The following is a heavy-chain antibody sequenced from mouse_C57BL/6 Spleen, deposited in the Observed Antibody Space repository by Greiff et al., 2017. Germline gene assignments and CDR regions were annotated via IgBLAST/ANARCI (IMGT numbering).Heavy chain of an antibody. CDR2: IDPNGGGT. J-gene: IGHJ4*01. Sequence: QVQLQQPGAELVKPGASVKLSCKASGYTFTSYWMHWVKQRPGRGLEWIGRIDPNGGGTKYNEKFKSKATLTVDKPSSTADMQLRSLTSEDSAVYYCATVGGYFTPAMDYWGQGTSVTVSS. V-gene: IGHV1-72*01. CDR1: GYTFTSYW. CDR3: ATVGGYFTPAMDY. D-gene: IGHD3-1*01.